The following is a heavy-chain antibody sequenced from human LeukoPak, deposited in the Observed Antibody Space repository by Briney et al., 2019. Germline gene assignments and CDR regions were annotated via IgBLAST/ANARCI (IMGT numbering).Heavy chain of an antibody. D-gene: IGHD3-22*01. V-gene: IGHV4-34*01. CDR3: ARGSVNYYDSSGYYPSFGY. CDR1: GGSFSGYY. CDR2: INHSGST. J-gene: IGHJ4*02. Sequence: SETLSLTRAVYGGSFSGYYWSWIRQPPGKGLEWIGEINHSGSTNYNPSLKSRVTISVDTSKNQFSLKLSSVTAADTAVYYCARGSVNYYDSSGYYPSFGYWGQGTLVTVSS.